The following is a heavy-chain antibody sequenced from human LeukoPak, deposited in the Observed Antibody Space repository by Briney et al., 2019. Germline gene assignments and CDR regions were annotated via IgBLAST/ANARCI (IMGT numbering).Heavy chain of an antibody. J-gene: IGHJ4*02. V-gene: IGHV4-59*08. CDR2: VHYSGDT. D-gene: IGHD5-18*01. CDR3: ARHRHGNNFGYDY. Sequence: SETLSLTCTVSGGSINSFYWGWIRQPPGKGLEWIGYVHYSGDTNYNPSLKSRATISVDTSKNQFSLNLNSVTAADTAVYYCARHRHGNNFGYDYWGQGTLVTASS. CDR1: GGSINSFY.